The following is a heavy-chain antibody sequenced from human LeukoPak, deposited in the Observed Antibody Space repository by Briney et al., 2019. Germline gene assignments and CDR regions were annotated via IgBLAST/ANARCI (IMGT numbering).Heavy chain of an antibody. CDR3: ARGRFSSWSGGYYFDI. CDR1: GFTLSSDW. CDR2: IKKDGIEK. J-gene: IGHJ4*02. V-gene: IGHV3-7*04. D-gene: IGHD3-10*01. Sequence: GGSLRLSCVVSGFTLSSDWMSWVRQAPGKGLEWVANIKKDGIEKYYVESVKGRFTISRDNAKNSLYLQMNSLRAEDTAVYYCARGRFSSWSGGYYFDIWGQGTLVTVSS.